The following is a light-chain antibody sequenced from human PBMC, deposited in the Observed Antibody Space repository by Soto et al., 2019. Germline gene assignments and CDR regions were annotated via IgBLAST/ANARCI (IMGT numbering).Light chain of an antibody. CDR2: DVS. Sequence: QSVLTQPASVSGSPGQSITISCTVTSSDVGGYNYVSWYQQHPGKAPKLMIYDVSNRPSGVSNRFSGSKSGNTASLTISGLQAEDEADYYCSSYTSSSTPLYVFGTGTKVTVL. J-gene: IGLJ1*01. CDR3: SSYTSSSTPLYV. CDR1: SSDVGGYNY. V-gene: IGLV2-14*01.